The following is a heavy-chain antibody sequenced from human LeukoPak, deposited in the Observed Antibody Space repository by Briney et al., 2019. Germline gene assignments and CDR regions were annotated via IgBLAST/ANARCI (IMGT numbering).Heavy chain of an antibody. CDR1: GGSFSGYY. J-gene: IGHJ4*02. D-gene: IGHD3-16*01. CDR2: INHSGST. V-gene: IGHV4-34*01. CDR3: ARRRGKQSEFDY. Sequence: SETLSLTYAVYGGSFSGYYWSWIRQPPGKGLEWIGEINHSGSTNYNPSLKSRVTISVDTSKNQFSLKLSSVTAADTAVYYCARRRGKQSEFDYWGQGTLVTVSS.